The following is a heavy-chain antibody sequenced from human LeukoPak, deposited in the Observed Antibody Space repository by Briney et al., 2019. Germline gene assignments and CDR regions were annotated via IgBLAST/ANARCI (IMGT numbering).Heavy chain of an antibody. CDR1: GFTFSSYG. CDR2: ISYDGSNK. J-gene: IGHJ6*02. CDR3: AKDRAGQWLAYYYYYGMDV. D-gene: IGHD6-19*01. Sequence: GGSLRLSCAASGFTFSSYGMHWVRQAPGKGLEWVAVISYDGSNKYYADSVKGRFTISRDNSKNTLYLQMNSLRAEDTAVYYCAKDRAGQWLAYYYYYGMDVWGQGTTVTVSS. V-gene: IGHV3-30*18.